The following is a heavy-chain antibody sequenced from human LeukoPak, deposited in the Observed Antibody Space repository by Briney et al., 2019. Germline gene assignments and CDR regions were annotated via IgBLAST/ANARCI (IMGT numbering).Heavy chain of an antibody. CDR2: IRNKARRYTT. CDR1: DFTFSDHH. V-gene: IGHV3-72*01. Sequence: GGSLRLSCAASDFTFSDHHMDWVRQAPGEGLEWIARIRNKARRYTTEYAASVNGRFTISRDDSENSLYLQMDSLKTEDTAVYYCARSPLGIAPFDSWGQGTLVAVSS. CDR3: ARSPLGIAPFDS. D-gene: IGHD7-27*01. J-gene: IGHJ4*02.